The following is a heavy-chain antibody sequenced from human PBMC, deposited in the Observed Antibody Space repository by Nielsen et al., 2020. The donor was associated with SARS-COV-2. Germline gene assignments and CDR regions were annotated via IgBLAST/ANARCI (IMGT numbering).Heavy chain of an antibody. D-gene: IGHD3-3*01. CDR2: IYYSGST. CDR3: ARRYYDFWSGSLYGY. CDR1: GGSISSYY. Sequence: SETLSLTCTVSGGSISSYYWSWIRQPPGKGLEWIGYIYYSGSTNYNPSLKSRVTISVDTSKNQFSLKLSSVTAADTAVYYCARRYYDFWSGSLYGYWGQGTPVTVSS. V-gene: IGHV4-59*12. J-gene: IGHJ4*02.